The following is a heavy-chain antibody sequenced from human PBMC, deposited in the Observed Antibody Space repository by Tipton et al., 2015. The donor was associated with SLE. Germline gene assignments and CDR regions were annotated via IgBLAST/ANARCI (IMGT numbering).Heavy chain of an antibody. V-gene: IGHV4-59*01. CDR1: GGSISSYY. J-gene: IGHJ6*03. Sequence: TLSLTCTVSGGSISSYYWSWIRQPPGKGLEWIGYIYYSGSTHDNPSLKSRVTISVDTSKNQFSLKLSSVTAADTAVYYCARYLSHYYYYMDVWGKGTTVTVSS. CDR2: IYYSGST. CDR3: ARYLSHYYYYMDV.